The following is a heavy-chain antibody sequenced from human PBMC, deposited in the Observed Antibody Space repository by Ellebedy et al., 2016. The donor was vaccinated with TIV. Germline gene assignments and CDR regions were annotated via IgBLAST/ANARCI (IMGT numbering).Heavy chain of an antibody. CDR1: GFTFSSYA. Sequence: GGSLRLXXAASGFTFSSYAMSWVRQAPGKGLEWVSAISGSGGSTYYADSVKGRFTISRDNSKNTLYLQMNSLRAEDTAVYYCAKDGGYSSGWYPNYYYYYGMDVWGQGTTVTVSS. V-gene: IGHV3-23*01. D-gene: IGHD6-19*01. CDR3: AKDGGYSSGWYPNYYYYYGMDV. CDR2: ISGSGGST. J-gene: IGHJ6*02.